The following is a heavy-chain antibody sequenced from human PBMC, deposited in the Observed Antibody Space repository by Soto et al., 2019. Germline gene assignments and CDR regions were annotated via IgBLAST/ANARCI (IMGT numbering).Heavy chain of an antibody. CDR3: ARCIAVAGPRGY. J-gene: IGHJ4*02. CDR2: IRRVGSEK. Sequence: GGSLRLSCAASGFTFSSYWMSWVRQAPGKGLEWVATIRRVGSEKSYVDSVKGRFTISRDNAKNSLYLQMNSRRAEDTAVYYWARCIAVAGPRGYGGQGTLVTVSS. CDR1: GFTFSSYW. V-gene: IGHV3-7*03. D-gene: IGHD6-19*01.